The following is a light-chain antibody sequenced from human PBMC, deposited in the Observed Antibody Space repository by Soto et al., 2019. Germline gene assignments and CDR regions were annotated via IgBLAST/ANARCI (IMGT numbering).Light chain of an antibody. CDR2: DTS. CDR3: QQRSKFLWT. V-gene: IGKV3-11*01. Sequence: EIVLTQSPATLSVSPGERATLSCRASQSVSSYLAWYQQKPGQAPRLLMYDTSTRAPGIPARFSGSGSGTDFTLTINSLEPEDFAVYFCQQRSKFLWTFGQGTKVEIK. J-gene: IGKJ1*01. CDR1: QSVSSY.